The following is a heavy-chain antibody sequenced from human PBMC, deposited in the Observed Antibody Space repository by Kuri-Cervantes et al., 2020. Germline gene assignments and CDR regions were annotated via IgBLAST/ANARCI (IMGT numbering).Heavy chain of an antibody. Sequence: GESLKISCAASGFTFSSYAMSWVRQAPGKGLEWVSAISGSGGSTSYADSVKGRFTISRDNAKNTLYLQMNSLRAEDTAVYYCAKGSRRYSYGEKIDYWGQGTLVTVSS. V-gene: IGHV3-23*01. D-gene: IGHD5-18*01. J-gene: IGHJ4*02. CDR2: ISGSGGST. CDR1: GFTFSSYA. CDR3: AKGSRRYSYGEKIDY.